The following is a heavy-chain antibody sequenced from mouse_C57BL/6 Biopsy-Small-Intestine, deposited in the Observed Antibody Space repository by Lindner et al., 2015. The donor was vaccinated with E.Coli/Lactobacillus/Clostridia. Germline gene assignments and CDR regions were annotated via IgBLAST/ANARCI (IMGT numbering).Heavy chain of an antibody. CDR1: GYAFSSSW. CDR2: IYPGDGDT. J-gene: IGHJ2*01. D-gene: IGHD2-4*01. Sequence: VQLQESGPELVKPGASVKISCKASGYAFSSSWMNWVKQRPGKGLGWIGRIYPGDGDTNYNGKFKGKATLTADKSSSTAYMQLSSLTSEDSAVYFCATDYDPFDYWGQGTTLTVSS. CDR3: ATDYDPFDY. V-gene: IGHV1-82*01.